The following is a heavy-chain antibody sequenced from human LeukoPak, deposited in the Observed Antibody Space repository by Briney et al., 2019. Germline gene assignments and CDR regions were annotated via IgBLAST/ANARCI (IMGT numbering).Heavy chain of an antibody. Sequence: GGSLRLSCAASGFTFSSYSMNWVRQAPGKGLEWVSSISSSSSYIYYADSVKGRFTISRDNAKNSLYLQMNSLRAEDTAVYYCARAQQWLVVYYFDYWGQGTLVTVPS. CDR3: ARAQQWLVVYYFDY. J-gene: IGHJ4*02. D-gene: IGHD6-19*01. V-gene: IGHV3-21*01. CDR2: ISSSSSYI. CDR1: GFTFSSYS.